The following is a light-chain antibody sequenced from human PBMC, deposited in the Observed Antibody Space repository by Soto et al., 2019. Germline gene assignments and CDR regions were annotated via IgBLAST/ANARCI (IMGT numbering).Light chain of an antibody. CDR2: DFG. V-gene: IGLV2-14*03. J-gene: IGLJ1*01. CDR3: SSYTSSMTNV. CDR1: SSDVGGYNY. Sequence: QSVLTQPASVSGSPGQSITISCTGTSSDVGGYNYVSWYQHHPGKAPKLILYDFGDRPSGVSYRFSGSKSGNTASLTISGLQAADEADYFCSSYTSSMTNVFGSGTKLTVL.